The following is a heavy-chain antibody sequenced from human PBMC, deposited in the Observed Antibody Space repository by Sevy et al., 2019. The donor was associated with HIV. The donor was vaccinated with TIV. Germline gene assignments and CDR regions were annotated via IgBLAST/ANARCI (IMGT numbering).Heavy chain of an antibody. J-gene: IGHJ5*02. V-gene: IGHV4-59*01. CDR3: ARAPPVRSGDDALNWFDP. D-gene: IGHD5-12*01. CDR1: GGSISAYY. CDR2: IYYTGST. Sequence: SETLSLTCTVFGGSISAYYWSWIRQSPEKGLQYIGYIYYTGSTNYNPSLKSRVTISVDTSKNQFSLRLTSVTAADTAIYYCARAPPVRSGDDALNWFDPWGQRTLVTDSS.